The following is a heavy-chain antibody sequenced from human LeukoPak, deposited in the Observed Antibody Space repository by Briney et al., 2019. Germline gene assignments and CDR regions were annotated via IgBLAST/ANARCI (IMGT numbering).Heavy chain of an antibody. CDR1: GGTFSSYA. J-gene: IGHJ4*02. CDR2: IIPIFGTA. Sequence: SVKVSCKASGGTFSSYAISWVRQAPGQGLEWMGGIIPIFGTANYAQKFQGRVTITADESTSTAYMELSSLRSEDTAVYYCARAPLLAVAGTRGFDYWGQGTLVTVSS. CDR3: ARAPLLAVAGTRGFDY. V-gene: IGHV1-69*01. D-gene: IGHD6-13*01.